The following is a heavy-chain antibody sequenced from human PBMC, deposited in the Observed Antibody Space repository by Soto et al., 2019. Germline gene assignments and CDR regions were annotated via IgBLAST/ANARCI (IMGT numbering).Heavy chain of an antibody. V-gene: IGHV3-48*02. CDR3: ARDAGDYYGSGGARDGMGV. J-gene: IGHJ6*02. CDR2: ISSSSSTI. Sequence: GGSLRLSCAASGFTFSSYGMHWVRQAPVKGLEWVSYISSSSSTIYYADSVKGRFTISRDNAKNSLYLQMNSLRDEDTAVYYCARDAGDYYGSGGARDGMGVWGQGTTVTVSS. D-gene: IGHD3-10*01. CDR1: GFTFSSYG.